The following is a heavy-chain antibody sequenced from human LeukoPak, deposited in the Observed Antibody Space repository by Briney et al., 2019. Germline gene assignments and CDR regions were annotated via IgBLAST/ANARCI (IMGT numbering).Heavy chain of an antibody. CDR2: IKHKADGGTT. J-gene: IGHJ4*02. CDR3: TTAGGYCDSATCSPVDF. Sequence: GGSLRLSCAASGFPFINAYMSWVRQAPGKGLEWVGRIKHKADGGTTHYAAPVKGRFTISRDDSMNTVYLQMNTLKTEDTAVYYCTTAGGYCDSATCSPVDFWGQGTLATVSS. V-gene: IGHV3-15*01. D-gene: IGHD2-2*01. CDR1: GFPFINAY.